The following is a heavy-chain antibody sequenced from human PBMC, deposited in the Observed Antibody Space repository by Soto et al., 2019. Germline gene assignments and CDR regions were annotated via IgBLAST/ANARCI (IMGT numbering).Heavy chain of an antibody. D-gene: IGHD4-17*01. V-gene: IGHV3-23*01. CDR1: GFNFWEFG. J-gene: IGHJ5*02. Sequence: QLLESGGDLVQVGGSLRLSCVASGFNFWEFGMNWVRQSPGKGLEWVSHVGGDGAPAVYADFVQGRFSISRDNSKDTMYLQMDSLRAEDTAVYYCARAVTVSHWFDPWGQGTLVTVSS. CDR2: VGGDGAPA. CDR3: ARAVTVSHWFDP.